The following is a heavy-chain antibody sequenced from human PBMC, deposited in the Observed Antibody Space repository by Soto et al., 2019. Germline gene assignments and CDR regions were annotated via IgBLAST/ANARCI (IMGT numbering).Heavy chain of an antibody. CDR2: IRGSGGSK. J-gene: IGHJ4*02. CDR1: GFTFSSYA. Sequence: EVQLLESGGGLVQPGGSLRLSCAASGFTFSSYAMSWVRQAPGKGLEWVSAIRGSGGSKYYADSVKGRFTISRDNSKNTLYLQMNSLRAEETAVYYCAKFLSGWPFDYWGQGTLVTVSS. D-gene: IGHD6-19*01. V-gene: IGHV3-23*01. CDR3: AKFLSGWPFDY.